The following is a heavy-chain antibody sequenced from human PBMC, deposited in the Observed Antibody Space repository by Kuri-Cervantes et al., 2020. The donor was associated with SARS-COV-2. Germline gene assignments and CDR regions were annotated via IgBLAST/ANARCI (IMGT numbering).Heavy chain of an antibody. CDR2: IYYSGST. V-gene: IGHV4-39*01. CDR1: GGSISSSSYY. Sequence: GSLRLSCTVSGGSISSSSYYWGWIRQPPGKGLEWIGSIYYSGSTYYNPSLKSRVTISVDTSKNQFSLKLSSVTAADTAVYYCATSGYYDFWSGYYFDYWGQGTPVTVSS. J-gene: IGHJ4*02. D-gene: IGHD3-3*01. CDR3: ATSGYYDFWSGYYFDY.